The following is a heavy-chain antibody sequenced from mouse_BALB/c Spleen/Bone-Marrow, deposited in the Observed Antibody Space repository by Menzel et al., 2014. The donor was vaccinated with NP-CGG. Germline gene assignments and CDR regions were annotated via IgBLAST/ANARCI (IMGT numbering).Heavy chain of an antibody. CDR1: GFSLTGYG. CDR3: ARSFTTVVATPFDY. V-gene: IGHV2-6-7*01. J-gene: IGHJ2*01. Sequence: QVTLKVCGPGLVAPSQSLSITCTVSGFSLTGYGVNWVRQPPGKGLEWLGMIWGDGSTDYNSVLKSRLNISKDNSKSQVFLKMNSLQTDDTARYYCARSFTTVVATPFDYWGQGTTLTVSS. CDR2: IWGDGST. D-gene: IGHD1-1*01.